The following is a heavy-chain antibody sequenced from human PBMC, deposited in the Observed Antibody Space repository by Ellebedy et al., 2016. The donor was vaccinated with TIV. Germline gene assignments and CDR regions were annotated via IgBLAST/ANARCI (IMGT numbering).Heavy chain of an antibody. D-gene: IGHD1-1*01. CDR1: GFTFSDYL. CDR3: AKAGYRHGYYYYAMDV. J-gene: IGHJ6*02. Sequence: PGGSLRLSCAASGFTFSDYLMSWVRQAPGNGLEWVANINQDGIENYHVDSVKGRFTISRDNSKNTLSLKMNSLRAEDTAVYYCAKAGYRHGYYYYAMDVWGQGTTVTVSS. V-gene: IGHV3-7*03. CDR2: INQDGIEN.